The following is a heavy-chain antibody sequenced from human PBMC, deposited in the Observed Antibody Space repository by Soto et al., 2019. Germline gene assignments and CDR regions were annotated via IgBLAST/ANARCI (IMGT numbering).Heavy chain of an antibody. V-gene: IGHV4-38-2*01. Sequence: SSTLSLPCAVSGYSISSGSYWRWLRQPPGKGLEWIGSIYHGGSTYCNPDSRSRVTISIDMTNNNVSLILSSEAAADTAVYYCARVCPCSPYYYDRSPYTFENWFDPWGQGTLVTVSS. CDR2: IYHGGST. CDR3: ARVCPCSPYYYDRSPYTFENWFDP. J-gene: IGHJ5*02. CDR1: GYSISSGSY. D-gene: IGHD3-22*01.